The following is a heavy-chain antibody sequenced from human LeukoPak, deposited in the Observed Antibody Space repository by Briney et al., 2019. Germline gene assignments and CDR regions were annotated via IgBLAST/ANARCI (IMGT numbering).Heavy chain of an antibody. D-gene: IGHD6-19*01. CDR1: GSTFSGYW. Sequence: PGGSLRLSCAASGSTFSGYWMNWVCQVPGKGLEWVANIKQDGSEKYYVDSVKGRFTISRDNAKNSLYLQLNSLRAEDTAVYYCAGGTGWLIDYWGQGTLVTVSS. CDR2: IKQDGSEK. V-gene: IGHV3-7*04. J-gene: IGHJ4*02. CDR3: AGGTGWLIDY.